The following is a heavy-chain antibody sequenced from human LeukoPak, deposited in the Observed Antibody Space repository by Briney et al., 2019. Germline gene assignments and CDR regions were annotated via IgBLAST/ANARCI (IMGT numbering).Heavy chain of an antibody. CDR1: GYTLTNNY. Sequence: PRASVKVSCKASGYTLTNNYLHWVRQAPGQGLEWMGMIYPRDGSTSYAQNFQGRVTVTRDTSTTTVHMELRGLRSEDTAVYYCARDQEGFDYWGQGTVVTVSS. J-gene: IGHJ4*02. CDR3: ARDQEGFDY. CDR2: IYPRDGST. V-gene: IGHV1-46*01.